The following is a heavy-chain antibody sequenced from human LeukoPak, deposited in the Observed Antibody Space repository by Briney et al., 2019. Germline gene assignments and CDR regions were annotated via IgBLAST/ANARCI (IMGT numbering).Heavy chain of an antibody. CDR2: IYYSGST. Sequence: PSETLSLTCTVSGGSISSSSYYWGWIRQPPGKGLEWIGSIYYSGSTYYNPSLKSRVTISVDTSKNQFSLKLSSVTAADTAVYYCAGRKYSNYEGDYYYYYMDVWGKGTTVTVSS. D-gene: IGHD4-11*01. CDR3: AGRKYSNYEGDYYYYYMDV. CDR1: GGSISSSSYY. V-gene: IGHV4-39*01. J-gene: IGHJ6*03.